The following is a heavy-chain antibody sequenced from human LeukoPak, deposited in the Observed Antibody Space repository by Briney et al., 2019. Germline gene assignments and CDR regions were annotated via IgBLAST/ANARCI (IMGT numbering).Heavy chain of an antibody. CDR1: GFTVSSNY. CDR3: ARDAYDILTGYHNWYFDL. D-gene: IGHD3-9*01. Sequence: PGGSLRLSCAVSGFTVSSNYMSWVRQAPGKGLEWVSVIYSGGSTYYADSVKGRFTISRDNSKNTLYLQMNSLRAEDTAVYYCARDAYDILTGYHNWYFDLWGRGTLVTVSS. CDR2: IYSGGST. V-gene: IGHV3-53*01. J-gene: IGHJ2*01.